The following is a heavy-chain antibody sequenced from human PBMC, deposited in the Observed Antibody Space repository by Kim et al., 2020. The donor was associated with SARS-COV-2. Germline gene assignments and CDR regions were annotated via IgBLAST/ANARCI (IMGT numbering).Heavy chain of an antibody. V-gene: IGHV4-34*01. D-gene: IGHD6-13*01. Sequence: SETLSLTCAVYGGSFSGYYWSWIRQPPGKGLEWIGEINHSGSTNYNPSLKSRVTISVDTSKNQFSLKLSSVTAADTAVYYCARGGGSSWYYLFDYWGQGTLVTVSS. J-gene: IGHJ4*02. CDR2: INHSGST. CDR3: ARGGGSSWYYLFDY. CDR1: GGSFSGYY.